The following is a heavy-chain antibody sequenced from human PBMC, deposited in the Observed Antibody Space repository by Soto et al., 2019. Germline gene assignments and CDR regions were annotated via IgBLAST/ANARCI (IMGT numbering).Heavy chain of an antibody. D-gene: IGHD6-13*01. V-gene: IGHV3-33*01. CDR2: ISYDGTTT. CDR1: GFTFSSYG. J-gene: IGHJ6*02. CDR3: ARDGGVAAGTRYYSGMDV. Sequence: QVQLVESGEGVVQPGRSLRLSCAASGFTFSSYGMHWVRQAPGKGLEWVAVISYDGTTTYYAESVKGRITISRDNSKNTVYLQRNSLRVENTAVYCCARDGGVAAGTRYYSGMDVWGQGTTVTVSS.